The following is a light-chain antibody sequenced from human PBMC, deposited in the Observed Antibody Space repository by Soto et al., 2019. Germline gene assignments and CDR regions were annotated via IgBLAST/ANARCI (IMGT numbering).Light chain of an antibody. CDR2: GAS. Sequence: EIVMTQSPDTLSVSPGERATLSCRASQSVSSNVAWYQQKPGQSPRLLIYGASTRATGIPARFSGSGSGTEFTLTISSLQSEDFAIYYCQHYNSWPPMYTFGQGTKLEIK. CDR1: QSVSSN. CDR3: QHYNSWPPMYT. J-gene: IGKJ2*01. V-gene: IGKV3-15*01.